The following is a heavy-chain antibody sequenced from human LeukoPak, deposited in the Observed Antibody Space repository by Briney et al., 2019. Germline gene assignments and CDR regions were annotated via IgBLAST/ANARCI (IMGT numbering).Heavy chain of an antibody. D-gene: IGHD3-3*01. Sequence: SETLSLTCAVYGGSFSGYYWSWIRQPPGKGLEWIGEINHSGSTNYNPSLKSRVTISVDTSKNQFSLKLSSVTAADTAMYYCARTGAPRFLGWLSRPNYYFDYWGQGTLVTVSS. CDR1: GGSFSGYY. CDR2: INHSGST. CDR3: ARTGAPRFLGWLSRPNYYFDY. J-gene: IGHJ4*02. V-gene: IGHV4-34*01.